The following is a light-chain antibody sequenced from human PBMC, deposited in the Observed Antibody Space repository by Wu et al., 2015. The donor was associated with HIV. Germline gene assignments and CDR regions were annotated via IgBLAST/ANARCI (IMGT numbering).Light chain of an antibody. J-gene: IGKJ5*01. Sequence: EIVLTQSPDTLSLSPGERATVSCRASQSVSSSYLAWYQHRPGQAPRLLIYAASSRATGIPDRFSGSGSGTDFTLTISSLEPEDFAVYYCQQHYKWPLTFGQGTRLEIK. V-gene: IGKV3D-20*02. CDR2: AAS. CDR1: QSVSSSY. CDR3: QQHYKWPLT.